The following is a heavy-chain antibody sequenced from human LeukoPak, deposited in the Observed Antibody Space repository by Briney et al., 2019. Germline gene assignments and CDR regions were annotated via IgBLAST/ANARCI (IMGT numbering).Heavy chain of an antibody. CDR2: VYYTGNA. D-gene: IGHD5/OR15-5a*01. V-gene: IGHV4-39*01. CDR1: GDSISNHIYY. J-gene: IGHJ3*02. Sequence: SSETLSLTCAVSGDSISNHIYYWDWIRQTPGKGLEWIGAVYYTGNAYYNPSLKSRVTISVDTSDNRFFLHLSSVNAADTAIYYCARLRALSGHRGAFDIWGQGTLVTVSS. CDR3: ARLRALSGHRGAFDI.